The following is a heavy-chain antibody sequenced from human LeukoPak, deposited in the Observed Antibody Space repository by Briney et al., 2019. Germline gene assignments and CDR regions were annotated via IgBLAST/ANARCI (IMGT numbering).Heavy chain of an antibody. CDR3: ARAYDFWSGKGY. J-gene: IGHJ4*02. D-gene: IGHD3-3*01. CDR2: ISAYNGNT. Sequence: ASVKVSFTASGYTFTSYGISWVRQAPGQGGEWMGWISAYNGNTNYAQKLQGRVTMTTDTSTSTAYMELRSLRSDDTAVYYCARAYDFWSGKGYWGQGTLVTVSS. V-gene: IGHV1-18*01. CDR1: GYTFTSYG.